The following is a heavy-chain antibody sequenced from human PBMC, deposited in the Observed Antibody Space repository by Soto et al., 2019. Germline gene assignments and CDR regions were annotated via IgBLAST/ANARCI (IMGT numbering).Heavy chain of an antibody. CDR2: IGTAGDT. J-gene: IGHJ6*02. CDR1: GFTFSSND. V-gene: IGHV3-13*01. Sequence: GGSLRLSCAASGFTFSSNDMHWVRQATGKGLEWVSAIGTAGDTYYPGSVKGRFTISRENAKNSLYLQMNSLRAEDTAVYYCARVRYSGSYQGYYYYGMDVWGQGTTVTVSS. CDR3: ARVRYSGSYQGYYYYGMDV. D-gene: IGHD1-26*01.